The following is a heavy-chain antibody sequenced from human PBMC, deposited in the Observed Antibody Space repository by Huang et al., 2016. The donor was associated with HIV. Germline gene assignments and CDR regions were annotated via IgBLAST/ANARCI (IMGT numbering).Heavy chain of an antibody. CDR2: ISDNNGKT. V-gene: IGHV1-18*01. D-gene: IGHD6-19*01. Sequence: QVQLVQSGDEVKKPGASVKVSCKASGYTFETFGISWVRHAPGQGLQWMGWISDNNGKTNYAQRYQGRVTMTTDTSTNTAHMELRSLRSDDTALYYCARGYSSGWDDSYFDYWGQGTLVTVSS. CDR3: ARGYSSGWDDSYFDY. J-gene: IGHJ4*02. CDR1: GYTFETFG.